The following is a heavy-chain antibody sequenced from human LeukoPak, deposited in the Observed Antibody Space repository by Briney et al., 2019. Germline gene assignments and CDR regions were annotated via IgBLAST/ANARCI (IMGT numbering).Heavy chain of an antibody. CDR1: GYTFTSYG. CDR3: ARGGLYGGSPDY. V-gene: IGHV1-18*01. J-gene: IGHJ4*02. Sequence: ASVKVSCKASGYTFTSYGISWVRQAPGQGLEWMAWISGYNGNTNYAQKLQGRVTMTTDTSTSTAYMELMNLRSDDTAVYYCARGGLYGGSPDYWGQGTLVIVSS. CDR2: ISGYNGNT. D-gene: IGHD1-26*01.